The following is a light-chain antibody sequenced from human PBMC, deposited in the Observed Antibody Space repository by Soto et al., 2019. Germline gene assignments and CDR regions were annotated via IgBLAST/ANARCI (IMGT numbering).Light chain of an antibody. CDR2: AAS. J-gene: IGKJ1*01. CDR1: HSISTY. CDR3: QQTYSTPRT. V-gene: IGKV1-39*01. Sequence: DIQMTQSPSSLSASVGDRVTITCRASHSISTYLNWYHQKPGKAPDLLIYAASSLHTGVPSRFSGSGAGTDFTFTINSLLPEDFAIYYCQQTYSTPRTFGQGTKVDIK.